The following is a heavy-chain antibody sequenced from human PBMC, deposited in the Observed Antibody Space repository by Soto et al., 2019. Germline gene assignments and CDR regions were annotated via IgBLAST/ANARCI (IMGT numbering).Heavy chain of an antibody. CDR3: ARDSLRFFGNPYHKDV. V-gene: IGHV1-18*01. CDR1: GYTFTSYG. D-gene: IGHD3-3*01. CDR2: ISAYNGNT. Sequence: GASVKVSCKASGYTFTSYGISWVRQAPGQGLEWMGWISAYNGNTNYAQKLQGRVTMTTDTSTSTAYMELRSLRSDDTAVYYCARDSLRFFGNPYHKDVWGKGTTDTVSS. J-gene: IGHJ6*03.